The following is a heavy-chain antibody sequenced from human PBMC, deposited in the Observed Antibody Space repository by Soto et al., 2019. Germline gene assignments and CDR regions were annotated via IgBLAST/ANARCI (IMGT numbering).Heavy chain of an antibody. CDR3: ARDRGRNYGMDV. D-gene: IGHD5-12*01. CDR1: GGSMSSGNYY. J-gene: IGHJ6*02. CDR2: IYYSGST. Sequence: PSETLSLTCTVSGGSMSSGNYYWSWIRQHPGKGLEWIGYIYYSGSTYYNPSLKSQATISSDTSKNRFSLKLSSVTAADTAVYYCARDRGRNYGMDVWGQGTTVTVSS. V-gene: IGHV4-31*01.